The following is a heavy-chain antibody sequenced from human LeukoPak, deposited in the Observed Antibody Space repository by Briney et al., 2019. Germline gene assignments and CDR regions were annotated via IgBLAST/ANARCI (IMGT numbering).Heavy chain of an antibody. CDR3: ARAGDWNTGPQYNWFDP. J-gene: IGHJ5*02. CDR2: INPNNGGT. V-gene: IGHV1-2*02. Sequence: ASVKVSCKASRYTFTDYYMHWVRQAPGQGLEWMGWINPNNGGTKYAQKFQGRVTMTRDTSISTAYMELSRLGSDDTAVYYCARAGDWNTGPQYNWFDPWGQGTPVTVSS. D-gene: IGHD1/OR15-1a*01. CDR1: RYTFTDYY.